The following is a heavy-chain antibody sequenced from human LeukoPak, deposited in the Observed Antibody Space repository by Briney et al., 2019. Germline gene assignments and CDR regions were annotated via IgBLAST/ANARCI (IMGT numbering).Heavy chain of an antibody. V-gene: IGHV1-18*01. CDR1: GYTFTSHG. D-gene: IGHD3-10*01. J-gene: IGHJ3*02. Sequence: ASVKVSCKASGYTFTSHGISWVRQAPGQGLEWMGWISTYNGNTNYAQKFQGRVTTTRDMSTSTVYMELSSLRSEDTAVYYCARDPKKTYYYGSGSPTDAFDIWGQGTMVTVSS. CDR3: ARDPKKTYYYGSGSPTDAFDI. CDR2: ISTYNGNT.